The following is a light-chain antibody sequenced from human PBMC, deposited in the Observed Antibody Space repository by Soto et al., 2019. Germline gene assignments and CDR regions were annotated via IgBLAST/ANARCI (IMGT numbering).Light chain of an antibody. CDR1: QSVGSN. CDR3: QQRDT. Sequence: EVMMTQSPVTLSVSPGERATLSCRASQSVGSNLAWYQQKTGQAPRLLIYGATTRATGIPARFSASGSGTEFTLTISSLQSEDFAVYYCQQRDTFGQGTKLEIK. V-gene: IGKV3-15*01. CDR2: GAT. J-gene: IGKJ2*01.